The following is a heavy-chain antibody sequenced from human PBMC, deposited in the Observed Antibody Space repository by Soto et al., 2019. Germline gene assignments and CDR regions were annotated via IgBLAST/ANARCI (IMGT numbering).Heavy chain of an antibody. D-gene: IGHD2-15*01. V-gene: IGHV4-34*01. Sequence: PETLSLTCAVYGGSFSGYYWSWIRQPPGKGLEWIGEINHSGSTNYNPCLKSRVTISVDTSKNQFSLKLSSVTAADTAVYYCARIPYLYCSGGSCFNGGAFDIWGQGTMVTVSS. CDR3: ARIPYLYCSGGSCFNGGAFDI. CDR1: GGSFSGYY. J-gene: IGHJ3*02. CDR2: INHSGST.